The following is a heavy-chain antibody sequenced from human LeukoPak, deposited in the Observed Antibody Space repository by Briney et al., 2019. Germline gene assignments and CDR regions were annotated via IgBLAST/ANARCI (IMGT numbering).Heavy chain of an antibody. J-gene: IGHJ6*02. CDR1: EYTFSNYD. Sequence: ASVKVSCKASEYTFSNYDINWVRQAYGQGLEWMGWMNPNSANTGHAQKFQGRVTMTTNTSINTAYMELSSLRSEDTALYYCARGGTRYCASTSCSDYYYYGVDVWGQGTTVTVSS. V-gene: IGHV1-8*01. CDR3: ARGGTRYCASTSCSDYYYYGVDV. D-gene: IGHD2-2*01. CDR2: MNPNSANT.